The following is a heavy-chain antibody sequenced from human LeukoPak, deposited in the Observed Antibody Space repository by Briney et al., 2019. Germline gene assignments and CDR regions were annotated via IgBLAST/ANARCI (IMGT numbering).Heavy chain of an antibody. CDR3: ARDPLRPDYYDSSGSKRGI. CDR1: GFTVSSNY. CDR2: IYSGGST. Sequence: GGSLRLSCAASGFTVSSNYMSWVRQAPGKGLEWVSVIYSGGSTYYADSVKGRFTISRDNSKNTLYLQMNSLRAEDTAVYYCARDPLRPDYYDSSGSKRGIWGQGTMVTVSS. V-gene: IGHV3-66*01. J-gene: IGHJ3*02. D-gene: IGHD3-22*01.